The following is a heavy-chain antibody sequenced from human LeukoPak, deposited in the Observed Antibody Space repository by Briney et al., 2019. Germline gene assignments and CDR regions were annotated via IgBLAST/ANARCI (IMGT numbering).Heavy chain of an antibody. CDR1: GYIFTSYW. CDR3: ARHGFEGFYYASSGPAKHDAFDI. Sequence: GESLRISCKGSGYIFTSYWISWVRQMPGKGLEWMGRIDPSDSYTNYSPSFQGHVTISADKSISTAYLQWSSLKASDTAMYYCARHGFEGFYYASSGPAKHDAFDIWGQGTMVTVSS. J-gene: IGHJ3*02. V-gene: IGHV5-10-1*01. D-gene: IGHD3-22*01. CDR2: IDPSDSYT.